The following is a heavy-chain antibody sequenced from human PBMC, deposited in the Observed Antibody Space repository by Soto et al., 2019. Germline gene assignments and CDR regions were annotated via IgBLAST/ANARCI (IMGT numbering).Heavy chain of an antibody. V-gene: IGHV3-11*01. CDR3: ARVSWREKYGMAV. J-gene: IGHJ6*02. CDR2: ITFSGNTV. Sequence: QVQLVESGGGLVKPGGSLRLSCAASGFTFSDSYMSWIRQAPGKGLEWISYITFSGNTVYYADSLKGRFTISRDNAKNSPYLQMNRLRAEATAVYYCARVSWREKYGMAVWGQGTAVTVSS. CDR1: GFTFSDSY.